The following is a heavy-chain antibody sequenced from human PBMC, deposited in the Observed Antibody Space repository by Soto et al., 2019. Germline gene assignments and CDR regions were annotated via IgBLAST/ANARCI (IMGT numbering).Heavy chain of an antibody. CDR3: ASHDPGARFDP. Sequence: QVPLVPSGAEVKKPGASVKVSCKAPRYIFTAYFMHWVRQAPGQGLEWMGWINPNNGATHYGLSFQGRVTMTRDTSISTAYMELSSLRSDDTAVYYCASHDPGARFDPWGQGTLVIVSS. CDR2: INPNNGAT. J-gene: IGHJ5*02. CDR1: RYIFTAYF. D-gene: IGHD1-1*01. V-gene: IGHV1-2*02.